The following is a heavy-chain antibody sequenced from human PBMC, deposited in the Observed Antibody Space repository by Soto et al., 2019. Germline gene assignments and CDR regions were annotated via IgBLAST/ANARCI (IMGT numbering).Heavy chain of an antibody. CDR3: ARALPAPKWDWFDT. CDR2: ISSNGGTI. CDR1: GFTFSDYY. J-gene: IGHJ5*02. V-gene: IGHV3-11*04. Sequence: GGSLRLSCAASGFTFSDYYMSWIRQAPGKGLEWVSSISSNGGTIYYANSVKGRFTISRDNSKNTLFLQMGSLRPEDMAVYYCARALPAPKWDWFDTWGQGTLVTVSS. D-gene: IGHD1-26*01.